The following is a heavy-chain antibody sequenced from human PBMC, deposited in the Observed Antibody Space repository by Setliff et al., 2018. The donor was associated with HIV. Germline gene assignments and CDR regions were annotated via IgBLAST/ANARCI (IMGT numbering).Heavy chain of an antibody. CDR1: GGTFSGFY. Sequence: SETLSLTCAVYGGTFSGFYWSWLRQPPGKRPEWIGEINYGGDTSYNPSLKSRATVSVDTSKNQFSLSLSSVTAADTAIYFCARGPGPNAIDYWGHGNRVTVSS. CDR2: INYGGDT. CDR3: ARGPGPNAIDY. J-gene: IGHJ4*01. V-gene: IGHV4-34*01.